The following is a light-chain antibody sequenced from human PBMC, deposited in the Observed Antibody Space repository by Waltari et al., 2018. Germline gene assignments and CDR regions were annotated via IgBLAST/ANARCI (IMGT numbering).Light chain of an antibody. CDR2: GAS. V-gene: IGKV3-15*01. CDR1: QRVGSN. Sequence: ETLMTQSPATLSVYPGNRATLSCRASQRVGSNLVWYHQRPGQPPRLLIYGASTRATGVPARFSGSGSGTEFTLTISSLQSEDFGIYYCQQYDDWPHTFGPGTKVDIK. CDR3: QQYDDWPHT. J-gene: IGKJ3*01.